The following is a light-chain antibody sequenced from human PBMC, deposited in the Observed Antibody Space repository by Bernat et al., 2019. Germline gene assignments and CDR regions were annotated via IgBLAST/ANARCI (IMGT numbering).Light chain of an antibody. CDR2: RNN. J-gene: IGLJ3*02. Sequence: QAGLTQPPSVFKGLRQTATLTCTGNSNNVGNEGATWLQQHQGHPPKLLSYRNNNRPSGISERLSASRSGNTASLTITGLQPEDEAEYYCSAWDSSLTAWVFGGGTKLTVL. CDR1: SNNVGNEG. V-gene: IGLV10-54*01. CDR3: SAWDSSLTAWV.